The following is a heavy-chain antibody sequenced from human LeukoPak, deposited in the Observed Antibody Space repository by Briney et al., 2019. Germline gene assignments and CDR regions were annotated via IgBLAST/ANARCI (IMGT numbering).Heavy chain of an antibody. Sequence: GGSLRLSCAASGFTFSSYWMSWVRQAPGKGLEWVANIKQDGSEKYYVDSVKGRFTISRDNAKNSLYLQMNSLRAEDTAVYYCARDVLNYDFWSGYLNWGQGTLVTVSS. CDR2: IKQDGSEK. CDR1: GFTFSSYW. D-gene: IGHD3-3*01. V-gene: IGHV3-7*01. CDR3: ARDVLNYDFWSGYLN. J-gene: IGHJ4*02.